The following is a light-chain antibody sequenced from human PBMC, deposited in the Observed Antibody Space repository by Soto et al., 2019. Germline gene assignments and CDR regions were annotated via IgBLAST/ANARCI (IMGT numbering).Light chain of an antibody. J-gene: IGKJ1*01. V-gene: IGKV3-11*01. Sequence: EIVLTQSPATLSSSPGERATLSCRASQTVNSRLAWYQHKPGQAPRLLIYHTSKRATGIPARFSGSGSGTDFTLTISSLEPEGFAVYYCHQRQSWPRTFGQGTKVEIK. CDR1: QTVNSR. CDR2: HTS. CDR3: HQRQSWPRT.